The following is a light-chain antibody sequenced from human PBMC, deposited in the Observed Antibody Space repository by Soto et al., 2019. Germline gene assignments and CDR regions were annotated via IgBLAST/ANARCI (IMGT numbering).Light chain of an antibody. V-gene: IGLV1-40*01. J-gene: IGLJ3*02. CDR1: SSNIGAGYD. CDR2: GNN. Sequence: QYVLTQPPSVSGAPGQRVTISCTGSSSNIGAGYDVHWYQHLPGTAPKLLIYGNNNRPSGVPDRFSGSKSGTSASLAITGLQAEDEADYYCQSYDSILSVRVFGGGTKLTVL. CDR3: QSYDSILSVRV.